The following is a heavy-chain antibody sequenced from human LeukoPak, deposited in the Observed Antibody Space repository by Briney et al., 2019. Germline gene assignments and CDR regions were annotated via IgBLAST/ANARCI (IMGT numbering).Heavy chain of an antibody. V-gene: IGHV3-30*03. CDR1: GFTFSSYG. J-gene: IGHJ6*02. CDR3: AREIRPLRVVGPTRGGIDV. CDR2: ISYDGSNK. D-gene: IGHD1-26*01. Sequence: GGSLRLSCAASGFTFSSYGMHWVRQAPGKGLEWVAVISYDGSNKYYADSVKGRFTISRDNSKNTLYLQMNSLRAEDTAVYYCAREIRPLRVVGPTRGGIDVWGQGTTVTVSS.